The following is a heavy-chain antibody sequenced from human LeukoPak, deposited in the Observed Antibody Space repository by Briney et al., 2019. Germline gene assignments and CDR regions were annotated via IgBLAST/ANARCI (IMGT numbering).Heavy chain of an antibody. Sequence: GGSLRLSCAASGFTFSSYAMSWVRQAPGKGLEWVSSITSGDTYIYYADSVKGRFTISRDNAKNSLYLQMNSLRLEDTAVYYCVRDWAPASMQAAPFDCWGQGTLVTVSS. J-gene: IGHJ4*02. D-gene: IGHD2/OR15-2a*01. CDR3: VRDWAPASMQAAPFDC. CDR1: GFTFSSYA. V-gene: IGHV3-21*01. CDR2: ITSGDTYI.